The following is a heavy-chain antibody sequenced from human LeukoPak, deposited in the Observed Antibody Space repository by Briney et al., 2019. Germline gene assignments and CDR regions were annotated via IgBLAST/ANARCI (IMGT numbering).Heavy chain of an antibody. V-gene: IGHV3-30*18. CDR3: AKGSGTMARGAPVWFDP. Sequence: GGSLRLSCAASGFTFSSYGMHWVRQAPGKGLEWVAVISYDGGNKYYADSVKGRFTISRDNSKNTLYLQMNSLRAEDTAVYYCAKGSGTMARGAPVWFDPWGQGTLVTVSS. J-gene: IGHJ5*02. CDR2: ISYDGGNK. CDR1: GFTFSSYG. D-gene: IGHD3-10*01.